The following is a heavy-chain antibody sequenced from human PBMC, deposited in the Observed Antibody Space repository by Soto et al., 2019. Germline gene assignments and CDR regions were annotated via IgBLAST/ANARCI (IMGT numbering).Heavy chain of an antibody. D-gene: IGHD2-2*01. Sequence: GASVKVSWKVSGYTLTELSMHWVRQAPGKGLEWMGGFDPEDGETIYAQRFQGRVTMTEDTSTDTAYMELSSLRSEDTAVYYCATLLGYCSSTSCPFDYWGQGTLVTVSS. J-gene: IGHJ4*02. CDR2: FDPEDGET. V-gene: IGHV1-24*01. CDR1: GYTLTELS. CDR3: ATLLGYCSSTSCPFDY.